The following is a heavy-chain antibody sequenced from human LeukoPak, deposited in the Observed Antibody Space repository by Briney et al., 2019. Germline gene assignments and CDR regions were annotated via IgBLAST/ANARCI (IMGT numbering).Heavy chain of an antibody. CDR2: IHYSGST. Sequence: SETLSLTYTVSGGSITNYYWTWIRQPPGKGLEWIGYIHYSGSTNDNPSLKSRVTISVDTSKNQFSRKLSSVTAADTAVYYCARASVTYYYYYYMDVWGKGTTVTVSS. J-gene: IGHJ6*03. CDR3: ARASVTYYYYYYMDV. V-gene: IGHV4-59*01. CDR1: GGSITNYY. D-gene: IGHD4-11*01.